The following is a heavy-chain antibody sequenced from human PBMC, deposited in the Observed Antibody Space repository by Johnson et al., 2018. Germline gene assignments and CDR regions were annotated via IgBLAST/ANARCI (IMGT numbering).Heavy chain of an antibody. CDR2: ITSSGDTT. J-gene: IGHJ3*02. D-gene: IGHD2-21*01. V-gene: IGHV3-23*04. CDR3: AKDLTASSGDAFDI. Sequence: EVQLVETGGGLVHPGGSLRLSCAASGFSFSSYVMTWVRQAPGKGLEWVSVITSSGDTTYYADSVNGRFTISRDNSNNTRYLKMNSRGAAGTAVYYWAKDLTASSGDAFDIWGQGTMVSVSS. CDR1: GFSFSSYV.